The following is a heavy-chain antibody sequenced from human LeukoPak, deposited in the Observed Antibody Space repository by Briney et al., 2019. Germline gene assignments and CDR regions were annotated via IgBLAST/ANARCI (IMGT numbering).Heavy chain of an antibody. J-gene: IGHJ6*03. Sequence: GESLKISCKGSGYSFTSYWIGWVRQMPGKGLEWMGIIYPGDSDTRYSPSFQGQVTISADKSISTACLQWSSLKASDTAMYYCARQVSSTSSYYYYYMDVWGKGTTVTVSS. V-gene: IGHV5-51*01. D-gene: IGHD2-2*01. CDR1: GYSFTSYW. CDR2: IYPGDSDT. CDR3: ARQVSSTSSYYYYYMDV.